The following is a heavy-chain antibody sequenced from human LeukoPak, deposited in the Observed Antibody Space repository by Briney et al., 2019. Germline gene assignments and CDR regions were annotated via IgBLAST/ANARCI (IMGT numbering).Heavy chain of an antibody. D-gene: IGHD4-17*01. CDR3: ARDSLMTTVTHAAMD. CDR1: GFSFSSFW. V-gene: IGHV3-74*01. J-gene: IGHJ4*02. Sequence: PGGSLRLSCAASGFSFSSFWMHWVRQAPGKGLVWVSGIKSDGAGTSYVDSVKGRFTISRDNAKNSLYLQMNSLRAEDTAVYYCARDSLMTTVTHAAMDWGQGTLVTVSP. CDR2: IKSDGAGT.